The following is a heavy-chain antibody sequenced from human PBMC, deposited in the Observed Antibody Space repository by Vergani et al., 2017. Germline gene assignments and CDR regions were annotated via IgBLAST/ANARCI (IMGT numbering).Heavy chain of an antibody. J-gene: IGHJ4*02. V-gene: IGHV3-23*04. Sequence: EVHLEESGGGLVQPGGSLRLPCAASGFTFSTYAMTWVRQAPGKGLEWVSTISSDGGSTYYADSVKGRFTISRDNSKNTLSLQMNSLTAEDTAIYYCAGPQGTSAYYYGGFDYWGQGILVTVSS. CDR2: ISSDGGST. CDR1: GFTFSTYA. D-gene: IGHD3-22*01. CDR3: AGPQGTSAYYYGGFDY.